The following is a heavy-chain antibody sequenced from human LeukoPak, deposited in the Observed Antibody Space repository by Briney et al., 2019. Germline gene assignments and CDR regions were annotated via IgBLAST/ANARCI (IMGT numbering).Heavy chain of an antibody. CDR2: INRDGSST. CDR3: ANPSGYCSSTSCYGGALDY. V-gene: IGHV3-74*01. J-gene: IGHJ4*02. Sequence: GGSLRLSCAASGFTFSSYWMHWVRQAPGKGLVWVSRINRDGSSTNYADSVKGRFTISRDHAKNTLYLQMNSLRAEDTAVYYCANPSGYCSSTSCYGGALDYWGQGTLVTVSS. D-gene: IGHD2-2*01. CDR1: GFTFSSYW.